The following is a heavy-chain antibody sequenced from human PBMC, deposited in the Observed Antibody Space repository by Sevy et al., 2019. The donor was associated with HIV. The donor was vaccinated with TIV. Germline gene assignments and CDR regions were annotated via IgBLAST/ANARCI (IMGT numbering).Heavy chain of an antibody. Sequence: ASVKVSCKVSGSTLTRLSMHCVRQAPGKGLEWMASFDPEDGKTDYEQKVQGRVTMTEDTSTDTAYMGLSSLRSEDTAVYYCATTKDYYDNSGDPFDYWGQGTLVTVSS. CDR1: GSTLTRLS. J-gene: IGHJ4*02. D-gene: IGHD3-22*01. CDR2: FDPEDGKT. V-gene: IGHV1-24*01. CDR3: ATTKDYYDNSGDPFDY.